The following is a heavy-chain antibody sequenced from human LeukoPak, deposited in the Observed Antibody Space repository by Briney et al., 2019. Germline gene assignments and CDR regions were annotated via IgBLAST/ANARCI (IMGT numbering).Heavy chain of an antibody. D-gene: IGHD1-26*01. J-gene: IGHJ4*02. CDR1: GFTFSSYS. V-gene: IGHV3-21*01. CDR2: ISSSSSYI. CDR3: ARGGSASGAPSSFDY. Sequence: GGSLRLSCAASGFTFSSYSMNWVRQAPGKGLEWVSSISSSSSYIYYADSVKGRFTISRDNAKNSLYLQMNSLRAEDTAVYYCARGGSASGAPSSFDYWGQGTLVAVSS.